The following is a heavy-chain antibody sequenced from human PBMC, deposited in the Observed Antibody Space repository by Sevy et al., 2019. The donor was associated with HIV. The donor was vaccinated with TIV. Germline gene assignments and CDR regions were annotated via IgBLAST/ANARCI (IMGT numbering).Heavy chain of an antibody. Sequence: SETLSLTCSVSGGSITSNNYYWGWIRQPPGKGLEWIGSIYHSGKTYYNPSLKSRVTVSVDTSRSHFSLKVTSVAASDTAVYFCASQPGYRSTYYGFSLSRTFDSWGPGTLVTVSS. CDR3: ASQPGYRSTYYGFSLSRTFDS. CDR1: GGSITSNNYY. CDR2: IYHSGKT. V-gene: IGHV4-39*01. J-gene: IGHJ4*02. D-gene: IGHD6-19*01.